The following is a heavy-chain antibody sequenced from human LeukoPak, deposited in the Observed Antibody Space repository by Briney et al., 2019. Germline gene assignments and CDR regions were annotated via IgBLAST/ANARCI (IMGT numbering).Heavy chain of an antibody. V-gene: IGHV4-38-2*02. Sequence: PSETLSLTCTVSGYSISSGYYWGWIRQPPGKGLEWIGSIYYSGSTYYNPSLKSRVTISVDTSKNQFSLKLSSVTAADTAVYYCARKYDYGDCRFDYWGQGTLVTVSS. CDR3: ARKYDYGDCRFDY. D-gene: IGHD4-17*01. J-gene: IGHJ4*02. CDR1: GYSISSGYY. CDR2: IYYSGST.